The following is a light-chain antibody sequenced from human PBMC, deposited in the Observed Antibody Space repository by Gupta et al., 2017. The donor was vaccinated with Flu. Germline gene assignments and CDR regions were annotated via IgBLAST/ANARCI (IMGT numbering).Light chain of an antibody. Sequence: DIQMTQSPPSVSASVGDRVTITCRASQDIGDWLAWYQQKPGEAPNLLVYAASRLPSEVPSRFSASRSGTEFTFTINSLQPEDFATYYCQQAWRFPYSFGQGTKLEV. CDR2: AAS. CDR3: QQAWRFPYS. J-gene: IGKJ2*03. V-gene: IGKV1D-12*01. CDR1: QDIGDW.